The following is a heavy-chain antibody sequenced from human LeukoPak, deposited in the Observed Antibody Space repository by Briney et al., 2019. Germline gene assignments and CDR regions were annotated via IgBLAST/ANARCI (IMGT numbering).Heavy chain of an antibody. CDR1: GYTFTSYG. CDR2: ISAYNGNT. J-gene: IGHJ4*02. D-gene: IGHD3-3*01. Sequence: GASVKVSCKASGYTFTSYGISWVRQAPGQGLEWMGWISAYNGNTNYAQKLQGRVTMTTDTSTSTAYMELRSLRSDDTAVYYCARSTIFGVVTRRAFDYWGQGTLVTVSS. CDR3: ARSTIFGVVTRRAFDY. V-gene: IGHV1-18*01.